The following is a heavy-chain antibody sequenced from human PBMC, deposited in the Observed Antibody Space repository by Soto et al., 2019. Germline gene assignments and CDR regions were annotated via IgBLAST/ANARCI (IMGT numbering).Heavy chain of an antibody. CDR1: GFSLSTSGVG. CDR3: ARRRPGWFDP. J-gene: IGHJ5*02. V-gene: IGHV2-5*02. Sequence: QITLKESGPTLVKPTQTLTLTCTFSGFSLSTSGVGVGWIRQPPGKALEWLALIYWDDDKRYSPSLKSRLTITKDTSKNPVVLTMTHMDPVETATYYCARRRPGWFDPWGQGTLVTVSS. CDR2: IYWDDDK.